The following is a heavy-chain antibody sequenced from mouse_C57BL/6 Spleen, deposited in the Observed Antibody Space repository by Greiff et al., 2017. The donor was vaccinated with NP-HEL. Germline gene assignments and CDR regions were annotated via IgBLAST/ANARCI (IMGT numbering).Heavy chain of an antibody. J-gene: IGHJ1*03. CDR1: GFTFSDYY. CDR2: ISNGGGST. Sequence: EVQVVESGGGLVQPGGSLKLSCAASGFTFSDYYMYWVRQTPEKRLEWVAYISNGGGSTYYPDTVKGRFTISRDNAKNTLYLQMSRLKSEDTAMYYCARQGGYDGYSYWYFDVWGTGTTVTVSS. D-gene: IGHD2-3*01. CDR3: ARQGGYDGYSYWYFDV. V-gene: IGHV5-12*01.